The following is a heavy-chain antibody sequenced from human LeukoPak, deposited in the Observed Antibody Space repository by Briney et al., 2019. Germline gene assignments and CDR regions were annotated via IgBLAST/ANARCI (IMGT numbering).Heavy chain of an antibody. V-gene: IGHV3-74*01. Sequence: PGGSLRLSCAASGFTFSSYWIHWVRQAPGKGLVWVSRINSDGSSTTYADSVKGRFTISRDNAKNTLYLQMNSLRAEDTAVYYCARELLTYSNHKLGHYMDAWGKGTTVTVSS. CDR1: GFTFSSYW. CDR2: INSDGSST. D-gene: IGHD4-11*01. CDR3: ARELLTYSNHKLGHYMDA. J-gene: IGHJ6*03.